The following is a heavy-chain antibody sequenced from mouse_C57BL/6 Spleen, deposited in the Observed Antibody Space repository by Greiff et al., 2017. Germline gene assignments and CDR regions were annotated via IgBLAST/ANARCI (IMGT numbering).Heavy chain of an antibody. D-gene: IGHD1-1*01. V-gene: IGHV1-50*01. CDR3: AGYGSSSFAY. CDR2: IDPSDSYT. CDR1: GYTFTSYW. J-gene: IGHJ3*01. Sequence: QVQLQQPGAELVKPGASVKLSCKASGYTFTSYWMQWVKQRPGQGLEWIGEIDPSDSYTNYNQKFKGKATLTVDTSSSTAYMQLSSLTSEDSAVYYCAGYGSSSFAYWGQGTLVTVSA.